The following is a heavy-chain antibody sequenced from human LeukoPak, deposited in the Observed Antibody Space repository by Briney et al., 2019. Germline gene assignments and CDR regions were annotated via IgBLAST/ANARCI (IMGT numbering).Heavy chain of an antibody. CDR1: GFTFSSYG. CDR2: ISYDGSNK. D-gene: IGHD3-22*01. Sequence: GGSLRLSCAASGFTFSSYGMHWVRQAPGKGLEWVAVISYDGSNKYYADSVKGRFTISRDNSKNTLYLQMNSLRAEDTAVYYCAKDRYYDSSGYRYFRHWGQGTLVTVSS. CDR3: AKDRYYDSSGYRYFRH. J-gene: IGHJ1*01. V-gene: IGHV3-30*18.